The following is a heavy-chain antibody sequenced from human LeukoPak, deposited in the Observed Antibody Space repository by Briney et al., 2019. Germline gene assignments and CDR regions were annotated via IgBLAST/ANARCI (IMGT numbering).Heavy chain of an antibody. CDR2: MNPNSGNT. Sequence: ASVKVSCKASGYTFTSYDINWVRQATGQGLEWMGWMNPNSGNTGYAQKFQGRVTMTRNTSISTAYMELSSLRSEDTAVYYCASAKATITMTTEEEMAFDIWGQGTMVTVSS. CDR3: ASAKATITMTTEEEMAFDI. J-gene: IGHJ3*02. CDR1: GYTFTSYD. V-gene: IGHV1-8*01. D-gene: IGHD3-22*01.